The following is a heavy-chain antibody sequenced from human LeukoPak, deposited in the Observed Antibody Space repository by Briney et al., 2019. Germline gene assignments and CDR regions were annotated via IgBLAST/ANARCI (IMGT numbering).Heavy chain of an antibody. J-gene: IGHJ4*02. V-gene: IGHV3-23*01. Sequence: GGSLRLSCAASGFTFTTYAMSWVRQAPGQGLEWISTISDSGDSTYYADSVKGRFTISRDNSENTLYVQMNSLRAEDTAVYYCAKSHSVGYRGYFDYWGQGTLVTVSS. CDR3: AKSHSVGYRGYFDY. D-gene: IGHD5-12*01. CDR1: GFTFTTYA. CDR2: ISDSGDST.